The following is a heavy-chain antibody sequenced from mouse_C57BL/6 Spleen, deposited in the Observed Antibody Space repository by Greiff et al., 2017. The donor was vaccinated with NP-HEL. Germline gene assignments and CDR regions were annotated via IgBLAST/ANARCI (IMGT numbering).Heavy chain of an antibody. CDR2: INPGSGNT. J-gene: IGHJ2*01. CDR1: GYTFTSYG. D-gene: IGHD1-1*01. CDR3: ARSGSSYDY. V-gene: IGHV1-81*01. Sequence: VKLMESGAELARPGASVKLSCKASGYTFTSYGISWVKQRAGQGLEWIGEINPGSGNTYYNEKFKGKATLTADKSSSTASMELRSLTSEDSAVYFCARSGSSYDYWGQGTTLTVSS.